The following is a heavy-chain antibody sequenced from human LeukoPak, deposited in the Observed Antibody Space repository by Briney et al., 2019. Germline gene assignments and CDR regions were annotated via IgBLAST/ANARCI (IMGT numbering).Heavy chain of an antibody. CDR3: AREADYDLGFDP. CDR1: GFTFDDYT. D-gene: IGHD3-3*01. J-gene: IGHJ5*02. Sequence: GGSLRHSCAAPGFTFDDYTMHWVRQAPGKGLEWVSLISWVGGSTYYAESVKGRFTISADNSTKSLYLQMNSLRTGGTALYYFAREADYDLGFDPWGQGTLVTVSS. V-gene: IGHV3-43*01. CDR2: ISWVGGST.